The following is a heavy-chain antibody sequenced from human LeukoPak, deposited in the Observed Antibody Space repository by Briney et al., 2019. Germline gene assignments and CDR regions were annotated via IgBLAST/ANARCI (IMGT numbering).Heavy chain of an antibody. V-gene: IGHV1-18*01. CDR3: ARASDIASSHDY. Sequence: ASVKVSCKASGYTFTSYGISWERQAPGQGLEWMGWISAYNGNTNYAQKLQGRVTMTTDTSTSTAYMELRSVRSDDTAVYYCARASDIASSHDYWGQGTLVTVSS. CDR2: ISAYNGNT. D-gene: IGHD5/OR15-5a*01. J-gene: IGHJ4*02. CDR1: GYTFTSYG.